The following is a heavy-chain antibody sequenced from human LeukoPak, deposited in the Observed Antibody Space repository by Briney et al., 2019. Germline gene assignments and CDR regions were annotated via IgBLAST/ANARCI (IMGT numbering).Heavy chain of an antibody. CDR2: TSAYNGNT. V-gene: IGHV1-18*01. CDR1: GYTFTSYG. J-gene: IGHJ5*02. CDR3: ARVNGYCTNGVCRFDP. D-gene: IGHD2-8*01. Sequence: ASVKVSCKASGYTFTSYGISWVRQAPGQGLEWMGWTSAYNGNTNYAQKLQGRVTMTTDTSTSTAYMELRSLRSDDTAVYYCARVNGYCTNGVCRFDPWGQGTLVTVSS.